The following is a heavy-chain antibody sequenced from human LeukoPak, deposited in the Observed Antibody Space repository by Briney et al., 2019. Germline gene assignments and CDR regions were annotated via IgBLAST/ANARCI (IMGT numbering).Heavy chain of an antibody. CDR3: ARGRGIAAAGRYFDY. CDR2: IYTSGST. J-gene: IGHJ4*02. V-gene: IGHV4-4*07. CDR1: GGSISSYY. Sequence: PSETLSLTCTVSGGSISSYYWSWIRQPAGKGLEWIGRIYTSGSTNYNPSPKSRVTMSVDTSKNQFSLKLSSVTAAETAVYYCARGRGIAAAGRYFDYWVRGTLVAVCS. D-gene: IGHD6-13*01.